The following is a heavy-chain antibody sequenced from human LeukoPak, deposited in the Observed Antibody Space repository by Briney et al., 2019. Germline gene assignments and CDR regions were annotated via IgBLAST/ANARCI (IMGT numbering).Heavy chain of an antibody. D-gene: IGHD3-3*02. CDR1: GFTFSSYS. CDR2: ITASGTAM. J-gene: IGHJ6*02. CDR3: ARLAFRV. Sequence: GGSLRLSCAASGFTFSSYSMNWVRQAPGKGLEWVSHITASGTAMFYADSVKGRFTISRDNAKNSLYLQMNSLRAEDTAVYYCARLAFRVWGQGTTVTVSS. V-gene: IGHV3-48*04.